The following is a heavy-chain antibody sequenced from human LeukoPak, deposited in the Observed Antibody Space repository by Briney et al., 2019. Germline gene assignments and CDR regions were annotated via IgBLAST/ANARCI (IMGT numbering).Heavy chain of an antibody. Sequence: SETLSLTCAVYGGSFSGYYWSWIRQPPGKGLEWIGEINHSGSTNYNPSLKSRVTISVDTSKNQFSLKLSSVTAADTAVYYCARLAVPAAMPRGGWFDPWGQGTLVTVSS. CDR1: GGSFSGYY. CDR3: ARLAVPAAMPRGGWFDP. D-gene: IGHD2-2*01. CDR2: INHSGST. J-gene: IGHJ5*02. V-gene: IGHV4-34*01.